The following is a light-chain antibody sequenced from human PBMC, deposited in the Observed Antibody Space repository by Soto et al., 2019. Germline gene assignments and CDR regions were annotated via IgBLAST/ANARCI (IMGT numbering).Light chain of an antibody. Sequence: QSALTQPASVSGSAGQSITISCTGTSTDVGGYNYVSWYQQHPGKVPKLIIYEVSNRPSGVSNRFSGSKSGNTASLTISGLQAEDETDYYCFSYTSSGTYVFGTGTKLTVL. CDR2: EVS. CDR1: STDVGGYNY. V-gene: IGLV2-14*01. J-gene: IGLJ1*01. CDR3: FSYTSSGTYV.